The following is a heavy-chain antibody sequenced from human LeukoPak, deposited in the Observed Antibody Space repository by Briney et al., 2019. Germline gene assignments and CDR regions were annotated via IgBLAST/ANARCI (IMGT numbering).Heavy chain of an antibody. CDR1: GGSISSSSYY. Sequence: SETLSLTCTVSGGSISSSSYYWGWIRQPPGNGLGSIGSMYYTGRTYYNPSLKSRVTISEDTSKNQFSLKLSSVTAADTAVYYCARDKWEPRYAFDIWGQGTMVTVSS. CDR3: ARDKWEPRYAFDI. CDR2: MYYTGRT. J-gene: IGHJ3*02. D-gene: IGHD1-26*01. V-gene: IGHV4-39*07.